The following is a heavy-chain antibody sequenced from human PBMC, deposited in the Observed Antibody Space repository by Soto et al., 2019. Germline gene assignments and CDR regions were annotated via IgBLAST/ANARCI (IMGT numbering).Heavy chain of an antibody. V-gene: IGHV1-69*02. Sequence: QVQLVQSGAEVKKPGSSVKVSCKASGGTFSSYTISWVRQAPGQGLEWMGRIIPILGIANYAQKFQGRVTITADKSTSTAYMELSSLRSEDTAVYYCASLVIEADVNQSDYWGQGTLVTVSS. CDR2: IIPILGIA. CDR1: GGTFSSYT. J-gene: IGHJ4*02. CDR3: ASLVIEADVNQSDY. D-gene: IGHD6-13*01.